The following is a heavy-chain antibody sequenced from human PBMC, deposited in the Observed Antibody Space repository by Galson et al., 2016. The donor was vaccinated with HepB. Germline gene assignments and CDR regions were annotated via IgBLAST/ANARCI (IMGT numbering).Heavy chain of an antibody. V-gene: IGHV4-34*01. CDR1: GGSFSGSY. CDR3: ARDFANPRLDFV. D-gene: IGHD3/OR15-3a*01. Sequence: SETLSLTCGVYGGSFSGSYWSWIRQPPGKGLEWIGETSHSGSTYYSPSLKRRVTISVDTSKNQFSLRLTSVTAADTAVYYCARDFANPRLDFVWGRGTLVIVSS. CDR2: TSHSGST. J-gene: IGHJ4*02.